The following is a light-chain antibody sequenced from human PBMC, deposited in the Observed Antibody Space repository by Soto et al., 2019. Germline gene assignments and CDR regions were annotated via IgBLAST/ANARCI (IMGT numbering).Light chain of an antibody. Sequence: QSVLTHPRSVSGSPGQSVTISCTGTSSDVGGYNYVSWYQQHPGKAPKLMIYDVSKRPSGVPDRFSGSKSGNTASLTISGLQAEDEADYYCCSYAATYTSPNYVFGTGTKVTVL. CDR2: DVS. CDR1: SSDVGGYNY. J-gene: IGLJ1*01. V-gene: IGLV2-11*01. CDR3: CSYAATYTSPNYV.